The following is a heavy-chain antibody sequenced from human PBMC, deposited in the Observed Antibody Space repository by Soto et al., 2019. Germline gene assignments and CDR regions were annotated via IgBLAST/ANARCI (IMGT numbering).Heavy chain of an antibody. V-gene: IGHV4-59*12. CDR2: IHYSGRT. D-gene: IGHD1-26*01. J-gene: IGHJ4*02. CDR3: VRVGVGIGNHFDS. CDR1: NGSISGFY. Sequence: QVQLQESGPGLVKPSETLSLTCSVSNGSISGFYWTWIRQPPGKILEWIGYIHYSGRTDYNPSLTSRATMSVDTSKNQSSLNLKSITAADTAVYYCVRVGVGIGNHFDSWGRGTLVTVSS.